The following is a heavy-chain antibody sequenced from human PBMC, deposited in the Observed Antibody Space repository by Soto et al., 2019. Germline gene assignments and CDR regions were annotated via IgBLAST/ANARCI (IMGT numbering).Heavy chain of an antibody. D-gene: IGHD6-13*01. CDR2: ISGSGGST. Sequence: GGSLRLSCAASGFTFSSYAMSWVRQAPGKGLEWVSAISGSGGSTYYADSVKGRFTISRDNSKNTLYLQMNSLRAEDTAVYYCAKDLAAAEDRLYYYYGMDVWGQGTTVTVSS. J-gene: IGHJ6*02. V-gene: IGHV3-23*01. CDR1: GFTFSSYA. CDR3: AKDLAAAEDRLYYYYGMDV.